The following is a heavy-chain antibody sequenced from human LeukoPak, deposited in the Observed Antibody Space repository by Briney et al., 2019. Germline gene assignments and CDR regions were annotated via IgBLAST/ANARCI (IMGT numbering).Heavy chain of an antibody. CDR2: IYTSGRT. Sequence: TSSETLSLTCTVSGGSISSSYWSWIRQPAGRGLEWIGRIYTSGRTNHNPSLKSRVTMSVDTSKNQFSLKVSSVTAADTAVYYCARSGVGYFYDNTGYYPLDYWGQGTLVTVSS. D-gene: IGHD3-22*01. J-gene: IGHJ4*02. V-gene: IGHV4-4*07. CDR3: ARSGVGYFYDNTGYYPLDY. CDR1: GGSISSSY.